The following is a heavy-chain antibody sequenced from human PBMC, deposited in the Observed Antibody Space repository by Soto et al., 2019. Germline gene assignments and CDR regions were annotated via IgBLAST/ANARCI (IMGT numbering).Heavy chain of an antibody. CDR2: ISWNSGSI. V-gene: IGHV3-9*01. D-gene: IGHD4-4*01. J-gene: IGHJ5*02. CDR1: GFTFDDYA. Sequence: GGSLRLSCAASGFTFDDYAMHWVRQAPGKGLEWVSGISWNSGSIGYADSVKGRFTISRDNAKNSLYLQMNSLRAEDTAXYYCAPAINLQSNIFPPWGQGTLVTVSS. CDR3: APAINLQSNIFPP.